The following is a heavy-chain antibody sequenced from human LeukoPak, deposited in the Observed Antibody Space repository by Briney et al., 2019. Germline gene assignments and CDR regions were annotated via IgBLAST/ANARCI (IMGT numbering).Heavy chain of an antibody. J-gene: IGHJ4*02. V-gene: IGHV1-69*01. D-gene: IGHD2-15*01. CDR1: GGTFSSYA. Sequence: GSSVKVSCKASGGTFSSYAISWVRQAPGQGLEWMGGIIPIFGTANYAQKFQGRVTITADESMSTAYMELSSLRSEDTAVYYCARDLGYCSGGSCYDFDYWGQGTLVTVSS. CDR2: IIPIFGTA. CDR3: ARDLGYCSGGSCYDFDY.